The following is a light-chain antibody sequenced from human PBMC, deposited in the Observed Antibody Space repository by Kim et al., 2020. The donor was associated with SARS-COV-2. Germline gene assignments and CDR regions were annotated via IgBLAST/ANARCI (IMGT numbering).Light chain of an antibody. CDR1: QTILHHPNNKDY. V-gene: IGKV4-1*01. Sequence: RATINCKSSQTILHHPNNKDYLAWFQQKPGQPPKLLIYWASTRESGVPDRFSGSGSGTDFTLTISSLQAEDVAIYYCQQYYGTTYSFGQGTKLEI. J-gene: IGKJ2*03. CDR2: WAS. CDR3: QQYYGTTYS.